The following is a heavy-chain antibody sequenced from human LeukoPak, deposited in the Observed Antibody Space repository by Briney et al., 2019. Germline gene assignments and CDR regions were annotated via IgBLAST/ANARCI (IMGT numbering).Heavy chain of an antibody. Sequence: GGSLRLSCAASGFTFSSYWMSWVRQAPGKGLEWVANIKQDGSEKYYVDSVKGRFTISRDNAKNSLYLQMNSLRAEDTAVYYCASRGRVVIAAAELWHWGQGTLVTVSS. CDR1: GFTFSSYW. J-gene: IGHJ1*01. CDR3: ASRGRVVIAAAELWH. D-gene: IGHD6-13*01. CDR2: IKQDGSEK. V-gene: IGHV3-7*01.